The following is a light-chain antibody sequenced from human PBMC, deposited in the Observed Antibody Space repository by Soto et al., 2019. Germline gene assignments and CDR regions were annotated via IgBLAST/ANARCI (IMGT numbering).Light chain of an antibody. V-gene: IGKV3-15*01. CDR1: QSVSSN. CDR3: QQYNNWPTWT. Sequence: EIVMTQSPATLSVSPGERATLSCRASQSVSSNLAWYQQKPGQAPRLLIYGASTRATSIPARFSGSGSGREFTLTISSLQSEDFAVYYCQQYNNWPTWTFGQGTKVEIK. J-gene: IGKJ1*01. CDR2: GAS.